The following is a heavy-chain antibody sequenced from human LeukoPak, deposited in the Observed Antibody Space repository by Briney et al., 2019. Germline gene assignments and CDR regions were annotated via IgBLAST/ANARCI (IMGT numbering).Heavy chain of an antibody. CDR1: GYTFTSYG. CDR2: ISAYNGNT. J-gene: IGHJ4*02. D-gene: IGHD3-3*01. Sequence: ASVKVSCKASGYTFTSYGISWVRQAPGQGLEWMGWISAYNGNTNYAQKLQGRVTMTTDTSTSTAYMELRSLRSDDTAVYYCARDGKPLAGRNFWSGERYFDYWGQGTLVAVSS. CDR3: ARDGKPLAGRNFWSGERYFDY. V-gene: IGHV1-18*01.